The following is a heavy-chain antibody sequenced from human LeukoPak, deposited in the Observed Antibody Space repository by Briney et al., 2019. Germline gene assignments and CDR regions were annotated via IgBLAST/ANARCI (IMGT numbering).Heavy chain of an antibody. D-gene: IGHD4-17*01. CDR3: ARDRGTVPGNWYFDL. J-gene: IGHJ2*01. V-gene: IGHV4-59*12. CDR2: IYYSGST. CDR1: GGSISSYY. Sequence: SETLSLTCTVSGGSISSYYWSWIRQPPGKGLEWIGYIYYSGSTNYNPSLKSRVTISVDTSKNQFSLKLSSVTAADTAVYYCARDRGTVPGNWYFDLWGRGTLVTVSS.